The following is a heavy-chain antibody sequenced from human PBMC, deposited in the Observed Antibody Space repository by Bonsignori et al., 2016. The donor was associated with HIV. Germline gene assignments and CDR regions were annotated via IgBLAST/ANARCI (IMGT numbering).Heavy chain of an antibody. V-gene: IGHV4-34*02. CDR1: GGTFSDYF. CDR3: ARFDAYYDILTRSYRHYGLDV. Sequence: QVQLQQWGAGLLKPSETLSLTCAVHGGTFSDYFWTWIRQSPGKGLEWIGEINHSGTTNYNPSLRSRATVSVDTSKNVFSLEVTFVTAADTAVYYCARFDAYYDILTRSYRHYGLDVWGQGTTVTVSS. D-gene: IGHD3-9*01. J-gene: IGHJ6*02. CDR2: INHSGTT.